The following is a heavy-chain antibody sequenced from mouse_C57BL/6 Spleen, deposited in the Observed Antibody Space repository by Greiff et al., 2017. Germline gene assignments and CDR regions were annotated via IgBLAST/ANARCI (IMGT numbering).Heavy chain of an antibody. V-gene: IGHV1-69*01. D-gene: IGHD1-1*01. CDR1: GYTFTSYW. CDR3: ARYYYGSSLYAMDY. J-gene: IGHJ4*01. Sequence: QVQLQQPGAELVMPGASVKLSCKASGYTFTSYWMHWVKQRPGQGLEWIGEIDPSDSYTNYNQKFKGKSTLTVDKSSSTAYMQLSSLTSEDSAVYYCARYYYGSSLYAMDYWGQGTSVTVSS. CDR2: IDPSDSYT.